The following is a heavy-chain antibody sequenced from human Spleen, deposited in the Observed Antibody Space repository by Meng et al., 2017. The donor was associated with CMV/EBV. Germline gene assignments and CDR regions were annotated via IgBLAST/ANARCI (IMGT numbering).Heavy chain of an antibody. D-gene: IGHD2-21*02. V-gene: IGHV4-59*01. CDR3: AREPPDFDWFDP. Sequence: TCTVSGGSISSYYWSWIRQPPGKGLEWIGYIYYSGSTNYNPSLKSRVTISVDTSKNQFSLKLSSVTAADTAVYYCAREPPDFDWFDPWGQGTLVTVSS. CDR1: GGSISSYY. CDR2: IYYSGST. J-gene: IGHJ5*02.